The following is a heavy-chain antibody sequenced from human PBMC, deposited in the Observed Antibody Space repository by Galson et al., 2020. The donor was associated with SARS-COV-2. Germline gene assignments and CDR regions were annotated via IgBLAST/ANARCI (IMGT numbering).Heavy chain of an antibody. D-gene: IGHD2-8*01. CDR3: AHSTGLIYFDAYHV. J-gene: IGHJ3*01. CDR2: IYWDDIK. V-gene: IGHV2-5*02. CDR1: GFSLNTRGVG. Sequence: SGPTLVKPTQTLTLTCTFSGFSLNTRGVGVGWIRQPPGKALEWPALIYWDDIKHYRPSLRSRLTIIKDTPKNQVVLTMTNMDPVDTGTYYCAHSTGLIYFDAYHVWGQGTEVTVSS.